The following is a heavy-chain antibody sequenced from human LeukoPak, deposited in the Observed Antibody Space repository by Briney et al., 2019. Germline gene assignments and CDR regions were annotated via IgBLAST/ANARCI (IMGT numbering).Heavy chain of an antibody. D-gene: IGHD3-3*01. CDR1: GFTFSSYA. CDR2: FSGAGDYT. V-gene: IGHV3-23*01. J-gene: IGHJ4*02. Sequence: GGSLRLSCAASGFTFSSYAMSWVRQAPGKGLEWVSSFSGAGDYTHPADSVKGRFIISRDNSKNTLYLQMNSPRVEDTAVYYCAKHPYNDFWSGYYKGFDYWGQGTLVTVSS. CDR3: AKHPYNDFWSGYYKGFDY.